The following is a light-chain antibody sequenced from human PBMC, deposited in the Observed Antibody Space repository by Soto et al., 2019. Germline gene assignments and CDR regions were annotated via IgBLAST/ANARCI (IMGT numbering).Light chain of an antibody. CDR2: AAS. CDR1: QTISNY. V-gene: IGKV1-39*01. Sequence: DILLTHSPSALSASVVDRVNITCRASQTISNYLNWYQQKLETVPKLLIYAASNLQSGVPSRFSGSGFGTEFTLTINNLQPEDFATYYCQKSYSTIRKFGQGTKVDIK. CDR3: QKSYSTIRK. J-gene: IGKJ1*01.